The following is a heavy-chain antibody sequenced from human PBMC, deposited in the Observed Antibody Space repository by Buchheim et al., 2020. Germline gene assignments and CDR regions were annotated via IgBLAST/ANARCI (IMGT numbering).Heavy chain of an antibody. Sequence: EVQLVESGGGLVQPGGSLKLSCAASGFTFSSYWMHWVRQAQGKGLVWVSRINSDGSSTSYADSVKGRLTISRDNAKNTLYLQMNSLRAEDTAVYYCARGGMAIVVVPAAIPGRYYGMDVWGQGTT. J-gene: IGHJ6*02. CDR1: GFTFSSYW. D-gene: IGHD2-2*03. CDR2: INSDGSST. V-gene: IGHV3-74*01. CDR3: ARGGMAIVVVPAAIPGRYYGMDV.